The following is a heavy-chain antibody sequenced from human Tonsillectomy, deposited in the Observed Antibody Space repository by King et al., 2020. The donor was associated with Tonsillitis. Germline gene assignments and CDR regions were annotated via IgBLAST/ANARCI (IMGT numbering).Heavy chain of an antibody. CDR1: GGSLSSGASS. V-gene: IGHV4-30-2*01. CDR2: IHHSGST. Sequence: PLQASCSGLVTPSPTLSLPFAVSGGSLSSGASSLRWIRPPPGKGLAWIGYIHHSGSTYYNPSLKRRVTISVDRSKHQFSLKVNSVTAADTAGEEGAREGEGGDGGEDDGRAGGGKGTTGT. D-gene: IGHD1-1*01. CDR3: AREGEGGDGGEDDGRAG. J-gene: IGHJ6*03.